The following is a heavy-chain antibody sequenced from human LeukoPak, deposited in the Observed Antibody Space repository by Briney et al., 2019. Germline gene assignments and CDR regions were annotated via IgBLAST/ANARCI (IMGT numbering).Heavy chain of an antibody. CDR2: MSPNSGDT. J-gene: IGHJ4*02. CDR3: ARGPPNWGYDY. CDR1: GYTFTSYD. Sequence: ASVQVSCKASGYTFTSYDFNWVRQATGQRPEWMGRMSPNSGDTGYAQKFQDRVTMTRNTSISTAYMELSSLRSDDTAVYYCARGPPNWGYDYWGPGTLVTVSS. D-gene: IGHD7-27*01. V-gene: IGHV1-8*01.